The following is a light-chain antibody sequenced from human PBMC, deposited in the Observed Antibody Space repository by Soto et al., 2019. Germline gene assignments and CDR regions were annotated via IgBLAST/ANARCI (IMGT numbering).Light chain of an antibody. CDR1: QSIGTW. J-gene: IGKJ2*01. V-gene: IGKV1-5*01. Sequence: DIQMTQSPSTLSASVGDRVTITCRASQSIGTWLAWYQQKPGQAPNLLIYDASSLESGVPSRFRGSGSGTIFTLTITSLQPEDSATYYCQRYNPFATFGQGTKVDIK. CDR2: DAS. CDR3: QRYNPFAT.